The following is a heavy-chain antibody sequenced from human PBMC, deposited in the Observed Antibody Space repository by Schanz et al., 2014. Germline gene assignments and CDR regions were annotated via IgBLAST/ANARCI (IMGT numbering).Heavy chain of an antibody. CDR1: GGTFSSFG. V-gene: IGHV1-69*04. D-gene: IGHD5-12*01. J-gene: IGHJ3*02. CDR2: IIPIHGIV. CDR3: ARGGGPEEVFDI. Sequence: VQLEQSGAEVKKPGSSVKVSCKASGGTFSSFGINWVRQAPGQGLEWMGRIIPIHGIVNYAQRFQDRVRITADKSTRRAYMELSSLRSDDTAVYYWARGGGPEEVFDIWGQGTILTVSS.